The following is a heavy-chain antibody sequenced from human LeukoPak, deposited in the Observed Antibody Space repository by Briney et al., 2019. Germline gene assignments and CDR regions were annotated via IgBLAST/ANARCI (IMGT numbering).Heavy chain of an antibody. D-gene: IGHD5-24*01. V-gene: IGHV4-34*01. CDR3: ARGRRWLQPGAFDI. CDR1: GGSFSGYY. CDR2: INHSGST. Sequence: SETLSLTCAVYGGSFSGYYWSWIRQPPGKGLEWIGEINHSGSTNYNPSLKSRVTISVDTSKNQFSLKLSSVTAADTAVYYCARGRRWLQPGAFDIWGQGKMVTFSS. J-gene: IGHJ3*02.